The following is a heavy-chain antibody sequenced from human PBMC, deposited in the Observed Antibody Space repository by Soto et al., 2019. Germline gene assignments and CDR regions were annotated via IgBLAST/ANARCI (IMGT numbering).Heavy chain of an antibody. CDR1: GYTFTSYG. V-gene: IGHV1-18*01. Sequence: XSVKVSCKASGYTFTSYGISWVRQAPGQGLEWMGWISAYNGNTNYAQKLQGRVTMTTDTSTSTAYMELRRLRSDDTAVYYCARPYDFWSGSGTFHYWGQATPVTLSS. D-gene: IGHD3-3*01. CDR2: ISAYNGNT. CDR3: ARPYDFWSGSGTFHY. J-gene: IGHJ4*02.